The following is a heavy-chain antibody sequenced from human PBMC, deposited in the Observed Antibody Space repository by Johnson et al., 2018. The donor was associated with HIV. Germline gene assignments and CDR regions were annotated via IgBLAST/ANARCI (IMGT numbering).Heavy chain of an antibody. CDR1: GFTFRSYG. Sequence: QVQLVESGGGVVQPGRSLRLSCAASGFTFRSYGMHWVRQAPGKGLEWVAVIWYDGTNKYYADSVKGRFTISRDNSKNTLYLQMNSLRAGDTAVYYCARGLSSGYSGYAFDIWGQGTMVTVSS. CDR3: ARGLSSGYSGYAFDI. V-gene: IGHV3-33*01. J-gene: IGHJ3*02. CDR2: IWYDGTNK. D-gene: IGHD3-22*01.